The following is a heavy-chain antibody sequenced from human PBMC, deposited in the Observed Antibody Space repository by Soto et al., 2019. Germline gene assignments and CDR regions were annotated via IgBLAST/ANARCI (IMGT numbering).Heavy chain of an antibody. Sequence: EVQLLESGGGLGQPGGSLRLSCAASGFTFSGYAMSWVRQAPGKGLEWVSVISGSGGSTYYADSVKGRFTISRDNSKNTLYLQMNSLRAEDTAVYYCARRSSGWYFDYWGQGTLVTVSS. CDR1: GFTFSGYA. CDR3: ARRSSGWYFDY. J-gene: IGHJ4*02. CDR2: ISGSGGST. V-gene: IGHV3-23*01. D-gene: IGHD6-19*01.